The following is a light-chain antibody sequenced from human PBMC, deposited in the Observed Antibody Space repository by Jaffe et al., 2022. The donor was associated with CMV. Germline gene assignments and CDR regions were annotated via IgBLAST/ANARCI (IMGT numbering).Light chain of an antibody. CDR1: QSLSSN. CDR3: QQYNNWPPMYT. J-gene: IGKJ2*01. Sequence: EIVMTQSPATLSVSPGERATLSCRASQSLSSNLAWYQQKPGQAPRLLIYDASTRAAGIPARFSGSGSGTEFTLTISSLQSEDFAVYWCQQYNNWPPMYTFGQGTKLEIK. V-gene: IGKV3-15*01. CDR2: DAS.